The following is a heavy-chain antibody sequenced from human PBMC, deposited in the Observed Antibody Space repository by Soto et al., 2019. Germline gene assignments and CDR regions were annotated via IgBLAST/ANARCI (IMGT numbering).Heavy chain of an antibody. Sequence: KVSCKASGYTFTRYGISWVRQAPGQGLEWMGWISGYNGDTSYAQKFQGRVSMTIDTSTTTAYMELRSLTSDDTAVYFCAKNGQPPYYYYGLDVWGQGTKVTVSS. CDR1: GYTFTRYG. CDR2: ISGYNGDT. D-gene: IGHD2-8*01. V-gene: IGHV1-18*01. CDR3: AKNGQPPYYYYGLDV. J-gene: IGHJ6*02.